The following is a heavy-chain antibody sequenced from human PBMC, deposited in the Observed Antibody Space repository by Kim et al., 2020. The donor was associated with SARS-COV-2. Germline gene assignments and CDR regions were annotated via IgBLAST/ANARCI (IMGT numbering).Heavy chain of an antibody. V-gene: IGHV4-34*01. CDR2: INHSGST. J-gene: IGHJ6*02. Sequence: SETLSLTCAVYGGSFSGYYWSWIRQPPGKGLEWIGEINHSGSTNYNPSLKSRVTISVDTSKNQFSLKLSSVTAADTAVYYCASLNRAGGMDVWGQGTTVTVSS. D-gene: IGHD3-16*02. CDR1: GGSFSGYY. CDR3: ASLNRAGGMDV.